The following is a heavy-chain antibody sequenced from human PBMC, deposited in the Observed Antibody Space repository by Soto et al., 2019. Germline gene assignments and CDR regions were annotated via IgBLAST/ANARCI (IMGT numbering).Heavy chain of an antibody. CDR2: IKQDGSEK. CDR1: GFSFSTYW. Sequence: EVQLVESGGGLVQPGGSLRLSCAGYGFSFSTYWMSWVRQAPGKGLEWVANIKQDGSEKYYVDSVKGRFTISRDNAKNSLYLQMNSLRAEDTAVYYCARGIAVADSKWGQGTLVTVSS. CDR3: ARGIAVADSK. J-gene: IGHJ4*02. V-gene: IGHV3-7*01. D-gene: IGHD6-19*01.